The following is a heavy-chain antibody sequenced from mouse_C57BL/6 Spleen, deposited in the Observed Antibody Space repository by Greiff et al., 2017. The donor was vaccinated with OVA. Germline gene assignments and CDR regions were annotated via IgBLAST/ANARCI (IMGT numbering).Heavy chain of an antibody. D-gene: IGHD1-1*01. V-gene: IGHV1-81*01. Sequence: QVQLKQSGAELARPGASVKLSCKASGYTFTSYGISWVKQRTGQGLEWIGEIYPRSGNTYYNEKFKGKATLTADKSSSTAYMELRSLTSEDSAVYFCATPPGSSYRYFDVWGTGTTVTVSS. CDR3: ATPPGSSYRYFDV. J-gene: IGHJ1*03. CDR1: GYTFTSYG. CDR2: IYPRSGNT.